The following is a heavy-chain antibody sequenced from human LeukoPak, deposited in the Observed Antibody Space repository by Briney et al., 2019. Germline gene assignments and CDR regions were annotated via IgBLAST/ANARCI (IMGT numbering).Heavy chain of an antibody. Sequence: ASVKVSCKASGYTFTSYGISWVRQAPGQGLEWMGWISAYNGNTNYAQKLQGRVTMTTDTSTSTAYMELRSLRPDDTAVYYCARDRWVSGDYATHIDYWGQGTLVTVSS. D-gene: IGHD2-21*02. CDR2: ISAYNGNT. J-gene: IGHJ4*02. CDR1: GYTFTSYG. CDR3: ARDRWVSGDYATHIDY. V-gene: IGHV1-18*01.